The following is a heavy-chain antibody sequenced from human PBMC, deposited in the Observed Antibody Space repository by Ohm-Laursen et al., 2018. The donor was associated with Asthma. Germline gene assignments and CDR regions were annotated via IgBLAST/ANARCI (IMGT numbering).Heavy chain of an antibody. CDR3: ARVGEQWLPNSEIDY. D-gene: IGHD6-19*01. J-gene: IGHJ4*02. V-gene: IGHV3-30-3*01. Sequence: SLRLSCSAPGFTFSSYAMHWVRQAPGKGLEWVAVISYDGSNKYYADSVKGRFTISRDNSKNTLYLQMNSLRAEDTAVYYCARVGEQWLPNSEIDYWGQGTLVTVSS. CDR2: ISYDGSNK. CDR1: GFTFSSYA.